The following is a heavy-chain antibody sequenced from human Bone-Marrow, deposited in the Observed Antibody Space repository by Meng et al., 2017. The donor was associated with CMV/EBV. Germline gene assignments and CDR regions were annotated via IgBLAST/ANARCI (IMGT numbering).Heavy chain of an antibody. CDR2: INSDGSST. Sequence: GGSLRLSCAASGFTFSSYWMHWVRQAPGKGRVWVSRINSDGSSTSYADSVKGRFTISRDNAKNTLYLQINSLRAEDTAVDYCAGGMDFDYWARERWSPSPQ. CDR1: GFTFSSYW. CDR3: AGGMDFDY. D-gene: IGHD2-2*03. V-gene: IGHV3-74*01. J-gene: IGHJ4*02.